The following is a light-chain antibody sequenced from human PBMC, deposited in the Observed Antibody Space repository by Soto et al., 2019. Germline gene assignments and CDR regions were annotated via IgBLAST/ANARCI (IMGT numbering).Light chain of an antibody. CDR3: QQSYSTPLT. CDR1: QSISSY. Sequence: DIQMTQSPSSLSASVGDRVTITCRASQSISSYLNWYQQKPGKAPKLLIYAASSLQSGVPSRLSGSGSGTDLTLTISSLQPEDFETYYCQQSYSTPLTFGGGTKVEIK. V-gene: IGKV1-39*01. J-gene: IGKJ4*01. CDR2: AAS.